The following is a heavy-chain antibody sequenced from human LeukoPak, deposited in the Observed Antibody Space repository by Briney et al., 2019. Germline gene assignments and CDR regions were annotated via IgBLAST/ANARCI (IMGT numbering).Heavy chain of an antibody. J-gene: IGHJ6*02. V-gene: IGHV4-61*02. Sequence: SETLSLTCTVSGGSISSGSYYWSWIRQPAGKGLEWIGRIYTSGSTNYNPSLKSRVTISVDTSKNQFSLKLSSVTAADTAVYYCARDQYEVEDDSSGYPYYYYYGMVVWGQGTTVTVSS. CDR2: IYTSGST. CDR3: ARDQYEVEDDSSGYPYYYYYGMVV. CDR1: GGSISSGSYY. D-gene: IGHD3-22*01.